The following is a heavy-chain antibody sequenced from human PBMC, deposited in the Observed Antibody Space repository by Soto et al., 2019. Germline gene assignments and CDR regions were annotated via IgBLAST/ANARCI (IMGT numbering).Heavy chain of an antibody. D-gene: IGHD2-2*01. J-gene: IGHJ3*02. CDR3: AGGYCSSTSCYSITGTTFPLAFDI. CDR1: GATFSSYA. CDR2: ITPIFGTA. V-gene: IGHV1-69*06. Sequence: PSVKVSCKAPGATFSSYAIGWVRQAPGQGLEWMGGITPIFGTANYAQKFQGRVTITADKSTSPAYMELSSLRSEDTAVYYCAGGYCSSTSCYSITGTTFPLAFDIWGQGTMVTVSS.